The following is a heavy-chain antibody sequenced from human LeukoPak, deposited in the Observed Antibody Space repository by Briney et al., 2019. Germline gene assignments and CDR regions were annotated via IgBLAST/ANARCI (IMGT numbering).Heavy chain of an antibody. CDR2: INHSGST. Sequence: PSETLSLTCAVYGGSFSGYYWSWIRQPPGKGLEWIGEINHSGSTNYNPSLKSRVTISVDTSKNQFSLRLSSVTAADTAVYYCARHDGAGSYLYNYWGQGTLVTVSS. V-gene: IGHV4-34*01. CDR3: ARHDGAGSYLYNY. D-gene: IGHD1-26*01. CDR1: GGSFSGYY. J-gene: IGHJ4*02.